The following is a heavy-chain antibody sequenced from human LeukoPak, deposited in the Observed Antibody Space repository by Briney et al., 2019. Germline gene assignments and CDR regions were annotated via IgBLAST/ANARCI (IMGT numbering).Heavy chain of an antibody. CDR1: GFTFSSYA. CDR3: AKDNPLDY. J-gene: IGHJ4*02. D-gene: IGHD1-14*01. V-gene: IGHV3-23*01. CDR2: ISGSGGSA. Sequence: GGSLRLSCAASGFTFSSYAMSWVRQAPGKGLEWVSAISGSGGSAYYADSVKGRFTISRDNSKNTVYLHINSLRTEDTALYYCAKDNPLDYWGQGALVIVSS.